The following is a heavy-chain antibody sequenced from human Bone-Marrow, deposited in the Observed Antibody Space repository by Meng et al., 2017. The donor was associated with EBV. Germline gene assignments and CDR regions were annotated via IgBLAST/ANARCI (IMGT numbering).Heavy chain of an antibody. J-gene: IGHJ4*02. CDR3: ARRALAGDVSVYFDY. CDR1: GASISSNNW. CDR2: IYHTGST. Sequence: QVERQAPGPGAVKLSGALSLTGAVSGASISSNNWWSWVRQPPVKGLEWIGEIYHTGSTNYNPSLKSRVTISVDRSKNQLSLKVRSVTAADTAVYYCARRALAGDVSVYFDYWDQGTLVTVSS. V-gene: IGHV4-4*02. D-gene: IGHD2-21*01.